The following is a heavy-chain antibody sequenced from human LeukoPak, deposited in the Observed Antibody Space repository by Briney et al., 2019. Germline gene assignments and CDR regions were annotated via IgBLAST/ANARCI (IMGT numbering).Heavy chain of an antibody. Sequence: GGSLKLSCSASGVTFSGFVMLGVPQASGKALVWVGRIRSKANSYATAYAASVKGSFSIARDASITKAYLQVNRVKTCDTVVDHCTSTPGADGDYWGQGTLVTVSS. V-gene: IGHV3-73*01. CDR3: TSTPGADGDY. CDR2: IRSKANSYAT. D-gene: IGHD5-24*01. CDR1: GVTFSGFV. J-gene: IGHJ4*02.